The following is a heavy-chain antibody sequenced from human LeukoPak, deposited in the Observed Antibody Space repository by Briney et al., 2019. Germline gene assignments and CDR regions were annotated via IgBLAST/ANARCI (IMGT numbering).Heavy chain of an antibody. CDR2: IYPGDSDT. J-gene: IGHJ6*02. CDR3: ARLKDSNYYYYGMDV. D-gene: IGHD2-15*01. V-gene: IGHV5-51*01. CDR1: GYSFTSYW. Sequence: GESLKISCKGSGYSFTSYWIGWVRQMPGKGLEWMGIIYPGDSDTRYSPSSQGQVTISADKSISTAYLQWSSLKASDTAMYYCARLKDSNYYYYGMDVWGQGTTVTVSS.